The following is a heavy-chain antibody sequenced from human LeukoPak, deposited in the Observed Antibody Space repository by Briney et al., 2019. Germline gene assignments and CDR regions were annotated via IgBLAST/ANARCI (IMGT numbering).Heavy chain of an antibody. D-gene: IGHD5-18*01. CDR1: GFTFSSYE. J-gene: IGHJ4*02. V-gene: IGHV3-48*03. Sequence: PGGSLRLSCAASGFTFSSYEMNWVRQAPGKGLEWVSYISSSGSTIYYADSVKGRFTISGDNAKNSLYLQMNSLRAEDTAVYYCARVVDTAMVGDFDYWGQGTLVTVSS. CDR3: ARVVDTAMVGDFDY. CDR2: ISSSGSTI.